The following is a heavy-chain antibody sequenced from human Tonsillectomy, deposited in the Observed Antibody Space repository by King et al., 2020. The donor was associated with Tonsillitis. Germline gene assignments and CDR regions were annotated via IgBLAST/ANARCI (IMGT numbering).Heavy chain of an antibody. J-gene: IGHJ6*02. Sequence: VQLVESGGGVVQPGRSLRLSCAASGFTFSSYGMHWVRQAPGKGLEWVAVISYDGSNKYYADSVKGRFTISRDNSKNTLYLQMNSLRAEDTAAYYCAKDPRQGPLDYYYYYGMDVWGQGTTVTVSS. V-gene: IGHV3-30*18. D-gene: IGHD3-16*01. CDR1: GFTFSSYG. CDR3: AKDPRQGPLDYYYYYGMDV. CDR2: ISYDGSNK.